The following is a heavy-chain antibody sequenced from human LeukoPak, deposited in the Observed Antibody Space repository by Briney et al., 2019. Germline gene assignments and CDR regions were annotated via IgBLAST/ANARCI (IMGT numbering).Heavy chain of an antibody. CDR2: ISGSGGST. J-gene: IGHJ5*02. D-gene: IGHD4-17*01. CDR3: AKGDYGDYVGWFDP. Sequence: GGSLRLSCAASGFTFSSYAMSWVRQAPGKGLEWVSAISGSGGSTYYADSVKGRFTISRDNSKNTLYLQMNSLRAEDTAVHYCAKGDYGDYVGWFDPWGQGTLVTVSS. CDR1: GFTFSSYA. V-gene: IGHV3-23*01.